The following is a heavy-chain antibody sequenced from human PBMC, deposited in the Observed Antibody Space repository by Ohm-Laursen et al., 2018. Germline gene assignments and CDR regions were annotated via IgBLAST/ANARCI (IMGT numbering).Heavy chain of an antibody. Sequence: SVKVSCKASGYTFTGYYMHWARQAPGHGLEWMGWINPNSGGTNYAQKFQGRVTMTRDTSISTAYMELSRLRSDDTAVYYCARFYDFWSGFTSDWGQGTLVTVSS. D-gene: IGHD3-3*01. J-gene: IGHJ4*02. CDR1: GYTFTGYY. V-gene: IGHV1-2*02. CDR2: INPNSGGT. CDR3: ARFYDFWSGFTSD.